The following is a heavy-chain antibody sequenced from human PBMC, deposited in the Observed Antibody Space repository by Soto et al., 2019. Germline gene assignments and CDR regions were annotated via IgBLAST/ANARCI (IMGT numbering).Heavy chain of an antibody. D-gene: IGHD1-26*01. V-gene: IGHV1-8*01. CDR3: ARSPHHPLLWDVHMDV. CDR2: MNPNNGNT. J-gene: IGHJ6*03. CDR1: GYTFTNYD. Sequence: QVQLVQSGAEVKEPGASVTVSCKASGYTFTNYDINWVRQATGQGLEWVGWMNPNNGNTGYAQNFQGRVTMTTDISMSTAFMELSSLRSEETAVYYCARSPHHPLLWDVHMDVWGKGATVSVSS.